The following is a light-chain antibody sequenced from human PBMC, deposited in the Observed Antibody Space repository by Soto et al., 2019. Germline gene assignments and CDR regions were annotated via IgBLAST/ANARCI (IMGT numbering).Light chain of an antibody. CDR3: QQSYSTPRT. Sequence: DIQMTQSPSTLSASVGDRVTISCRASQSISSYLDWYQQKPGKAPRLLIYAASSWESGVPSRFSGRGSGTDFTLTISSLQPEDFATYYCQQSYSTPRTFGQGTKVDIK. CDR1: QSISSY. CDR2: AAS. J-gene: IGKJ1*01. V-gene: IGKV1-39*01.